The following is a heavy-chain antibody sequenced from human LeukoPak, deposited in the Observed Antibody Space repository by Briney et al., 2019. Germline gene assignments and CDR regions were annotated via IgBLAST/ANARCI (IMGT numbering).Heavy chain of an antibody. J-gene: IGHJ4*02. CDR3: ARVAERQYYDSSGYYSH. CDR2: INHSGST. D-gene: IGHD3-22*01. V-gene: IGHV4-34*01. CDR1: GGSFSGYY. Sequence: SETLSLTCAVYGGSFSGYYWSWMRQRPGKGLEWIGEINHSGSTNYNPSPKSRVTISVDTSKNQFSLKLSSVTAADTAVYYCARVAERQYYDSSGYYSHWGQGTLVTVSS.